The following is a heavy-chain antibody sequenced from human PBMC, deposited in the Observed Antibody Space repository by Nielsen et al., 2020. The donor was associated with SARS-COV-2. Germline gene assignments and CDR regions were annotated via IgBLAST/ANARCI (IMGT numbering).Heavy chain of an antibody. D-gene: IGHD4-11*01. J-gene: IGHJ4*02. V-gene: IGHV3-7*05. CDR2: INEDGSVV. Sequence: GGSLRLSCAASGLIFSSSWMVWVRQSPGKGLAGVANINEDGSVVNYVDSVKGRFAISRDNAGKSLYLQMNSLRAEDTAVYYCARDAAYSRFDYWGQGTLVTVSS. CDR1: GLIFSSSW. CDR3: ARDAAYSRFDY.